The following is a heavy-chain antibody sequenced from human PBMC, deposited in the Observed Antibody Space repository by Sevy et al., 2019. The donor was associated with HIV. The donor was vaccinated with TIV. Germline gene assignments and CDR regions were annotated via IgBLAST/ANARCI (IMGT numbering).Heavy chain of an antibody. D-gene: IGHD1-26*01. V-gene: IGHV1-2*02. CDR3: ARWEAGPMNYYYYGMDV. Sequence: ASVKVSCKASGYTFTGYYMHWVRQAPGQVLEWMGWINPNSGGTNYAQKFQGRVTMTRDTSISTAYMELSRLRSDDTAVYYCARWEAGPMNYYYYGMDVWGQGTTVTVSS. CDR1: GYTFTGYY. J-gene: IGHJ6*02. CDR2: INPNSGGT.